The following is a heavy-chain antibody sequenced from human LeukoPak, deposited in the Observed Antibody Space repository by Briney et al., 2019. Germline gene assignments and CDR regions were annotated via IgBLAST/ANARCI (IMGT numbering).Heavy chain of an antibody. J-gene: IGHJ6*02. CDR3: AREGSYGYYYYGMDV. CDR2: VYTSGST. D-gene: IGHD5-18*01. V-gene: IGHV4-4*07. CDR1: GGSISSYY. Sequence: SETLSLTCTVSGGSISSYYWSWIRQPAGRGLEWIGRVYTSGSTNYNPSLKSRVTMSVDTSKNQFSLKLSSVTAADTAVYYCAREGSYGYYYYGMDVWGQGTTVTVSS.